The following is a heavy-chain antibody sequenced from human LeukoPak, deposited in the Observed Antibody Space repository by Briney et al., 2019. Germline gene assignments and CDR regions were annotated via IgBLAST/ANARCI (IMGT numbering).Heavy chain of an antibody. J-gene: IGHJ3*02. D-gene: IGHD2-2*02. CDR2: ISGAGGTT. CDR1: GFTFSSYA. V-gene: IGHV3-23*01. Sequence: GGSLRLSCAASGFTFSSYAMMWLRQAPGKGLEWVSAISGAGGTTLYADSVKGRFTISRDNSKNTLYLQMSSLRAEDTAVYYCAKVHSPIVVVPAAILDAFDIWGQGTMVTVSS. CDR3: AKVHSPIVVVPAAILDAFDI.